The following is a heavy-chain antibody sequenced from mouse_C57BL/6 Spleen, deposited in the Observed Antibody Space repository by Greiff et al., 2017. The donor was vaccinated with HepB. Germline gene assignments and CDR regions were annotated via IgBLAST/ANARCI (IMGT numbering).Heavy chain of an antibody. CDR3: AGSIYYDYDEVDY. V-gene: IGHV1-82*01. J-gene: IGHJ2*01. CDR2: IYPGDGDT. CDR1: GYAFSSSW. D-gene: IGHD2-4*01. Sequence: VQLQQSGPELVKPGASVKISCKASGYAFSSSWMNWVKQRPGKGLEWIGRIYPGDGDTNYNGKFKGKATLTAAKSSSTAYMQLSSLTSEYSAVYFCAGSIYYDYDEVDYWGQGTTLTVSS.